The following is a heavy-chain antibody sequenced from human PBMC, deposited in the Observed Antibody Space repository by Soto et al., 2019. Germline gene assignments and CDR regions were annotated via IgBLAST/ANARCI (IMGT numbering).Heavy chain of an antibody. CDR2: INPSGGST. CDR1: GYTFTSYY. D-gene: IGHD5-18*01. Sequence: GASVKVSCKASGYTFTSYYMHWVRQAPGQGLEWMGIINPSGGSTSYAQKFQGRVTMTRDTSTSTVYMELSSLRSEDTAVYYCASNIAGYSYGLGYFDYWGQGTLVTVSS. J-gene: IGHJ4*02. V-gene: IGHV1-46*01. CDR3: ASNIAGYSYGLGYFDY.